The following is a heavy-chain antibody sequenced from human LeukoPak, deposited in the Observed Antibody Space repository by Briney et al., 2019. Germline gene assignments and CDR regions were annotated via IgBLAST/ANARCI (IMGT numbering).Heavy chain of an antibody. CDR1: GYTCTGYY. CDR3: ARAGGVLRFLEWLLFDY. V-gene: IGHV1-2*06. Sequence: ASVKVSCKASGYTCTGYYMHWVRQAPGQGLEWMGRINPNSGGTNYAQKFQGRVAMTRDTSISTAYMELSRLRSDDTAVYYCARAGGVLRFLEWLLFDYWGQGTLVTVSS. D-gene: IGHD3-3*01. J-gene: IGHJ4*02. CDR2: INPNSGGT.